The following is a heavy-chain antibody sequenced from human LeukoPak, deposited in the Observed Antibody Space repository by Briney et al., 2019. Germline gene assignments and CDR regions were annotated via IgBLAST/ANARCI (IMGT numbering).Heavy chain of an antibody. Sequence: GGSLRLSCAASGFTFSGSAMHWVRQASGKGLEWVGRVRSNAYSYATAYAASVTGRFTISRDNSRNTLYLQMNSLRAEDTAVYYCAKVAAGPEYWGQGTLVTVSS. CDR3: AKVAAGPEY. CDR1: GFTFSGSA. D-gene: IGHD6-13*01. J-gene: IGHJ4*02. CDR2: VRSNAYSYAT. V-gene: IGHV3-73*01.